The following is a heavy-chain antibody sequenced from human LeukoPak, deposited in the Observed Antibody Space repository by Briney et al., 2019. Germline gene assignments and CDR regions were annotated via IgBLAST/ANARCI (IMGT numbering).Heavy chain of an antibody. J-gene: IGHJ3*02. D-gene: IGHD3-3*01. Sequence: GGSLRLSCAASGFTFDDYGMSWVRLAPGKGLEWVSGINWNGGSTGYADSVKGRFTISRDNAKNSLYLQMNSLRAEDTAVYYCARDPKKYYDFWSGYLDAFDIWGQGTMVTVSS. CDR1: GFTFDDYG. CDR3: ARDPKKYYDFWSGYLDAFDI. CDR2: INWNGGST. V-gene: IGHV3-20*04.